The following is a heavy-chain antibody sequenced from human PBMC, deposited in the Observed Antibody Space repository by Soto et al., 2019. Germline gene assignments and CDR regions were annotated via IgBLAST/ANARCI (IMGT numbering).Heavy chain of an antibody. V-gene: IGHV3-33*01. CDR1: GFIFSSYG. J-gene: IGHJ4*02. D-gene: IGHD3-22*01. CDR3: ARDGYYYGSSGYEGNYFDY. CDR2: IWYDGSNK. Sequence: GGSLRLSCAASGFIFSSYGMHWVRQAPGKGLEWVALIWYDGSNKYYADSVKGRFTISRDNSKNTVYLQMNSLRAEDTAVYYCARDGYYYGSSGYEGNYFDYWGQGTLVTVSS.